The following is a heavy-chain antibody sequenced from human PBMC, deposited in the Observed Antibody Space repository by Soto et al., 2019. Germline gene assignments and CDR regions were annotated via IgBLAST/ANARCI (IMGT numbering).Heavy chain of an antibody. CDR2: INAGNGNT. Sequence: QVQLVQSGAEVKKPGASVKVSCKPSGYTFTSYAMIWVRQAPGQRLEWMGWINAGNGNTKYSQKFQGRVTITRDTSASTAYMELSSLRSEDTAVYYCAKDYYDSSGYYPPALLFDYWGQGTLVTVSS. CDR1: GYTFTSYA. D-gene: IGHD3-22*01. CDR3: AKDYYDSSGYYPPALLFDY. V-gene: IGHV1-3*01. J-gene: IGHJ4*02.